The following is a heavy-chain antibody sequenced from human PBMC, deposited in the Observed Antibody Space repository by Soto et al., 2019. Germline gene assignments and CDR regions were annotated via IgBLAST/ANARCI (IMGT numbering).Heavy chain of an antibody. V-gene: IGHV4-39*01. CDR2: SYYSGST. CDR3: ARTWGAAAGTGYYYGMDV. D-gene: IGHD6-13*01. CDR1: GGSISRSRYY. Sequence: SETLSLTCAVSGGSISRSRYYWGWIRQPPGKGVEGIGSSYYSGSTYYNPSLKSRVTVSVDPSTNQFSLKLSSVTAADTAVYYCARTWGAAAGTGYYYGMDVWGQGTTVTVSS. J-gene: IGHJ6*02.